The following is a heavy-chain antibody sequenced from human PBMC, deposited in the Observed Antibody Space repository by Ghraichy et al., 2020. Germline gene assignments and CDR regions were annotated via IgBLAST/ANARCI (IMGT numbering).Heavy chain of an antibody. CDR1: GFTVSSHY. J-gene: IGHJ4*02. CDR3: ARYYYDSSGYYYFDF. Sequence: GGSLRLSCTASGFTVSSHYMSWVRQAPGKGLEWVSILYSGGTIYYTDSVKGRFTISRDNSKNTLFLQMSSLRVEDTAVYYCARYYYDSSGYYYFDFWGQGTLVTVSS. D-gene: IGHD3-22*01. V-gene: IGHV3-53*01. CDR2: LYSGGTI.